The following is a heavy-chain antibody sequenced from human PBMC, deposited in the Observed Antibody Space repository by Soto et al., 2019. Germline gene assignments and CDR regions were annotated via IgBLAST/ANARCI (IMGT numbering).Heavy chain of an antibody. Sequence: PSETLSLTCAVYGGSFSGYYWSWIRQPPGKGLEWIGEINHSGSTNYNPSLKSRVTISVDTSKNQFSLKLSSVTAADTAVYYCARDSGYSYGYRSRPYGMDVWGQGTTVTVSS. J-gene: IGHJ6*02. CDR2: INHSGST. CDR1: GGSFSGYY. V-gene: IGHV4-34*01. D-gene: IGHD5-18*01. CDR3: ARDSGYSYGYRSRPYGMDV.